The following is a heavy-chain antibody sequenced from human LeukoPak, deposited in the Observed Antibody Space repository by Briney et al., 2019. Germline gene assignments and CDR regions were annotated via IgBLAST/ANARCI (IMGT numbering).Heavy chain of an antibody. J-gene: IGHJ3*02. CDR3: ARGFKGILLWFGKPITFDI. CDR2: MNPNSDNT. CDR1: GYTFTSYD. Sequence: VASVKVSCKASGYTFTSYDINWVRQATGQGLEWMGWMNPNSDNTGYAQKFQGRVIMTRNTSISTAYMELSSLRSEDTAVYYCARGFKGILLWFGKPITFDIWGQGTMVTVSS. V-gene: IGHV1-8*01. D-gene: IGHD3-10*01.